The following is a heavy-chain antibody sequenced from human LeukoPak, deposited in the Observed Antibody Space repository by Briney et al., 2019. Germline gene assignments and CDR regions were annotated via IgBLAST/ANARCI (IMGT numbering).Heavy chain of an antibody. CDR3: ARLSIVGATLNYFDY. CDR1: GYNFANYL. V-gene: IGHV5-51*01. J-gene: IGHJ4*02. D-gene: IGHD1-26*01. Sequence: GESLRISCEGSGYNFANYLIVWVRQMPGKGLEWMGSIQPGDSDTRYSPPFQGQVTISADKSISTAYLQWSSLKASDTAMYYCARLSIVGATLNYFDYWGQGTLVTVSS. CDR2: IQPGDSDT.